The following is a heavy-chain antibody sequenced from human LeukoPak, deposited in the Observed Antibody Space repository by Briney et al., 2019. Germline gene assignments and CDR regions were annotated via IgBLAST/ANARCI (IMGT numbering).Heavy chain of an antibody. D-gene: IGHD3-10*01. J-gene: IGHJ4*02. CDR1: GGSISSYY. Sequence: SETLSLTCTASGGSISSYYWSWIRQPAGKGLEWIGRIYTSGSTNYNPSLKSRVTMSVDTSKNQFSLKLSSVTAADTAVYYCARVRRGPQGVYFDYWGQGTLVTVSS. V-gene: IGHV4-4*07. CDR2: IYTSGST. CDR3: ARVRRGPQGVYFDY.